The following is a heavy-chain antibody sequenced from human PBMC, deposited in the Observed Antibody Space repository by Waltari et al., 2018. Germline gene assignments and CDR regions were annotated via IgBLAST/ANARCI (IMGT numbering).Heavy chain of an antibody. J-gene: IGHJ6*03. D-gene: IGHD6-6*01. CDR1: GFTFSSYA. CDR3: AKTGDSSSSGLMDV. Sequence: EVQLVASGGGLVQPGGSLRLSCAASGFTFSSYAMSWVRQAPGKGLEWVSVISGSVGSTYYADSVKGRFTISRDNSKDTLYLQMNSLRAEDTAVYYCAKTGDSSSSGLMDVWGKGTTVTVSS. CDR2: ISGSVGST. V-gene: IGHV3-23*04.